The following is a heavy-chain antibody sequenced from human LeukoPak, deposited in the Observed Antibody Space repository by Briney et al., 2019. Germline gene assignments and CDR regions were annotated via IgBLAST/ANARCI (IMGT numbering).Heavy chain of an antibody. J-gene: IGHJ6*03. CDR1: GFTFDDYA. Sequence: QPGGSLRLSCAASGFTFDDYAMHWVRQAPGKGLEWVSLMSGDGTTTYYADSLKGRFTISRDNSKNSLYLQMNSLRAEDTAVYYCAKDRGDYYYMDVWGKGTTVTVSS. V-gene: IGHV3-43*02. CDR2: MSGDGTTT. D-gene: IGHD1-26*01. CDR3: AKDRGDYYYMDV.